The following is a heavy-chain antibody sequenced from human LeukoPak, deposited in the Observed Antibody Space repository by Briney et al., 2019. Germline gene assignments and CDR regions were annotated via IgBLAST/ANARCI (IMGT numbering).Heavy chain of an antibody. CDR1: RFTFSTYA. V-gene: IGHV3-23*01. CDR2: ITGGGTNT. D-gene: IGHD2-15*01. Sequence: GGSLRLSCVASRFTFSTYAMAWDRQAPGKKLECVAVITGGGTNTYHADSVKGRFTISRDNSKNTLSLQMNSLRVEDTAKYYCAKGTLESCSGSRCYPFDYWGRGTLVTVSS. J-gene: IGHJ4*02. CDR3: AKGTLESCSGSRCYPFDY.